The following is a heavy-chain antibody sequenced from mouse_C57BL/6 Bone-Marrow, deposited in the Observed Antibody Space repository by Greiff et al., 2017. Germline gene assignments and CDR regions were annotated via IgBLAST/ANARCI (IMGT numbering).Heavy chain of an antibody. CDR2: IYPRDGST. V-gene: IGHV1-85*01. CDR3: ARRWDGGFFDY. Sequence: VQRVESGPELVKPGASVKLSCKASGYTFTSYDINWVKQRPGQGLEWIGWIYPRDGSTKYNEKFKGKATLTVDTSSSTAYMELHSLTSEDSAVYFCARRWDGGFFDYWGQGSTLTVSS. D-gene: IGHD4-1*01. J-gene: IGHJ2*01. CDR1: GYTFTSYD.